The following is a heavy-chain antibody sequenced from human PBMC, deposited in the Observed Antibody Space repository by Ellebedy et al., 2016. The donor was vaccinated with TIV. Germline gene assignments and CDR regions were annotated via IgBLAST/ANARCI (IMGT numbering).Heavy chain of an antibody. CDR1: GESFRGFY. D-gene: IGHD2-8*01. CDR3: ARGQGNGRSDLDS. CDR2: VDDRGVT. Sequence: SETLSLXCDVYGESFRGFYWTWIRQSPEKGLEWIGEVDDRGVTNCNPSLKRRVSMSVDTSTNQFSLKVNSVTAADTAEYYCARGQGNGRSDLDSWGQGSLVIVTS. V-gene: IGHV4-34*01. J-gene: IGHJ4*02.